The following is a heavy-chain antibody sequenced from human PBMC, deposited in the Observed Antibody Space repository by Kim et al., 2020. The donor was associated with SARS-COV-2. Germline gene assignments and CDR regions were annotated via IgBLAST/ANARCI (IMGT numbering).Heavy chain of an antibody. V-gene: IGHV3-30*04. CDR1: GFTFSSYA. CDR3: AKSETIVVVPAKYYNYYG. D-gene: IGHD2-2*01. Sequence: GGSLRLSCAASGFTFSSYAMHWVRQAPGKGLEGVAVISYDGSNKYYADSVKGRFTIHTANSKNTPYLQMTSLRAEDTAVFYGAKSETIVVVPAKYYNYYG. J-gene: IGHJ6*01. CDR2: ISYDGSNK.